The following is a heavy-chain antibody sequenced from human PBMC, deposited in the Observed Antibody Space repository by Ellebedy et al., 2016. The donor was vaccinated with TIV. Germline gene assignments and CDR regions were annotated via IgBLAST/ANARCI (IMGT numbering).Heavy chain of an antibody. J-gene: IGHJ4*02. D-gene: IGHD3-22*01. Sequence: GGSLRLSCAASGFTFSSFAMHWVRQAPGKGLEWLSVISGGCGSTYHADSVKGRFTITRDNSKNTLYLQMNRLRTEDTAVYYCAKGSSSGFNYDRVGFEYWGQGTLVTVSS. CDR2: ISGGCGST. V-gene: IGHV3-23*01. CDR1: GFTFSSFA. CDR3: AKGSSSGFNYDRVGFEY.